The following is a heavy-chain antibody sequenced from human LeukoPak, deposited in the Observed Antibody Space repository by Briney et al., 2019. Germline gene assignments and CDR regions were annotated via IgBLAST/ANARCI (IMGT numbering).Heavy chain of an antibody. CDR1: GIILSSYW. J-gene: IGHJ5*01. CDR2: IKQDGSEK. Sequence: GGSLRLSCAASGIILSSYWMSWVRQAPGKGLEWVANIKQDGSEKWYVDSVKGRFTISRDNAKNSLYLQMNCLRVEDTAVYYCAREFRSGYNSRWFDYWGQGTLVTVSS. V-gene: IGHV3-7*01. CDR3: AREFRSGYNSRWFDY. D-gene: IGHD6-19*01.